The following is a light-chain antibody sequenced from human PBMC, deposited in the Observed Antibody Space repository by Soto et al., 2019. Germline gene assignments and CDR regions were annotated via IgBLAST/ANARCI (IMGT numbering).Light chain of an antibody. J-gene: IGKJ1*01. CDR1: QSISSY. Sequence: GDRVTITCRISQSISSYLNWYQQKPGKAPKLLIFAASRLQSEVPSRFSGSGSGTDFTLSISSLQPEDFATYYCQQSSSTPWTFGQGTKVDIK. CDR3: QQSSSTPWT. V-gene: IGKV1-39*01. CDR2: AAS.